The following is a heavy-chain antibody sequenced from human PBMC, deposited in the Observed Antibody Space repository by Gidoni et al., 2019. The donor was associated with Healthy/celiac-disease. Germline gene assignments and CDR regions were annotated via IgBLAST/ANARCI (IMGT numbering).Heavy chain of an antibody. J-gene: IGHJ4*02. V-gene: IGHV3-48*01. Sequence: EVQLVESGGGLVQPGGSLRLSCAASGFTFSSYSMNWVRQAPGKGLEWVSYISSSSSTIYYADSVKGRFTISRDNAKNSLYLQMNSLRAEDTAVYYCARTPYYYGSGSYCFDYWGQGTLVTVSS. CDR3: ARTPYYYGSGSYCFDY. D-gene: IGHD3-10*01. CDR2: ISSSSSTI. CDR1: GFTFSSYS.